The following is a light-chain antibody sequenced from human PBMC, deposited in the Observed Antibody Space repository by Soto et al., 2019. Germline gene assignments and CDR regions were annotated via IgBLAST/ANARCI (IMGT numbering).Light chain of an antibody. V-gene: IGKV3-20*01. CDR3: RQYGRSLEFA. Sequence: IVLTQSPVTLSLSPGERATLSCRASQTVSNNFLAWYQEKPGRGPRLLIYGASTRATGIPDRFSGSGSGTDFTLTISRLDPEDFAVYYCRQYGRSLEFAVGGGTKVDIK. J-gene: IGKJ4*01. CDR2: GAS. CDR1: QTVSNNF.